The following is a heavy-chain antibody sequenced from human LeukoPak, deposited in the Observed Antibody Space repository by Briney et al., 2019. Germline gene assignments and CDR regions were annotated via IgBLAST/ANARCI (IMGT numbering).Heavy chain of an antibody. CDR1: GDSVSGSFW. V-gene: IGHV4-4*02. CDR2: IHHSGSS. D-gene: IGHD6-19*01. Sequence: SETLSLTCAVSGDSVSGSFWWSWVRQPPHEGLEWIGEIHHSGSSNYNPSLESRVIISLDGSKNLLSLELSSVTAADTAVYYCVRHSGWYFGYWGQGTLVTVSS. CDR3: VRHSGWYFGY. J-gene: IGHJ4*02.